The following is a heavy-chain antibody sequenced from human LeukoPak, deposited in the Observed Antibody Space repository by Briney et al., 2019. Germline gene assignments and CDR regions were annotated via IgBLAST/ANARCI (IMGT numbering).Heavy chain of an antibody. V-gene: IGHV1-8*02. CDR2: MNPNSGNT. D-gene: IGHD3-10*01. CDR3: ARLFGELGDDAFDI. Sequence: ASVKVSCKASGYTFTGYYMHWVRQATGQGLEWMGWMNPNSGNTGYAQRFQGRVTMTRNTSISTAYMELSSLRSEDTAVYYCARLFGELGDDAFDIWGQGTMVTVSS. J-gene: IGHJ3*02. CDR1: GYTFTGYY.